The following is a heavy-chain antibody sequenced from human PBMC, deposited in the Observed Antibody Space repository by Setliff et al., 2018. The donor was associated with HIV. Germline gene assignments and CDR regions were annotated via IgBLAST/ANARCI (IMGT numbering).Heavy chain of an antibody. CDR3: ARGSIRVTINFDF. V-gene: IGHV3-49*04. CDR2: IRENAYGGTT. CDR1: EFNFNAYA. J-gene: IGHJ4*02. Sequence: GGSLRLSCTGSEFNFNAYAMSWVRQAPGKGLEWVGLIRENAYGGTTEHAASVRGRFTISRDDSKSIAYLQMNSVQTEDTAVYYCARGSIRVTINFDFWGQGTLVTVSS. D-gene: IGHD2-21*02.